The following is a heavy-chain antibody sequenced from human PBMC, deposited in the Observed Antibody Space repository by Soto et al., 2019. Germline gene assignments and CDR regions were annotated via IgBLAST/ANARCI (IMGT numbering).Heavy chain of an antibody. J-gene: IGHJ4*01. D-gene: IGHD3-22*01. CDR1: GYTFSNFA. CDR3: ARVRGGSGYFAAYYYFDY. Sequence: GASVKVCCKASGYTFSNFAIHWVRQAPGQRLEWMGWINAGNWNTKYSQKFQGRVTMTRDTSTSTVYMELSSLRSEDTAVYYCARVRGGSGYFAAYYYFDYWG. V-gene: IGHV1-3*01. CDR2: INAGNWNT.